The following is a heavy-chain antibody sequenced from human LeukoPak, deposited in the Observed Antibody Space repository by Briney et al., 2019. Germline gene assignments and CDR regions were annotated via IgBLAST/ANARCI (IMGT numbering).Heavy chain of an antibody. CDR3: ARDGHATVAVNFDY. CDR1: GFTFSDYW. V-gene: IGHV3-74*01. D-gene: IGHD6-19*01. J-gene: IGHJ4*02. CDR2: IKGDGIST. Sequence: GGSLRLSCEASGFTFSDYWIHWVRQAPGKGLVWVSRIKGDGISTNYADSVKGRFTISRDNAKNTVYLQMNSLRAEDTAVYYCARDGHATVAVNFDYWGQGTLVTVSS.